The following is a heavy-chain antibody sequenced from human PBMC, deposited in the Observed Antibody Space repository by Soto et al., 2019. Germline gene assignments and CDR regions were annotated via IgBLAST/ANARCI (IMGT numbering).Heavy chain of an antibody. CDR2: IWYDGSNK. V-gene: IGHV3-33*01. D-gene: IGHD4-4*01. CDR1: GFTFSSYG. J-gene: IGHJ4*02. Sequence: QVQLVESGGGVVQPGRSLRLSCAASGFTFSSYGMHWVRQAPGKGLEWVAVIWYDGSNKYYADSVKGRFTISSDNSKNTLYLQMNSLRAEDTAVYYCARPVDSDYAVDLGYWGQGTLVTVSS. CDR3: ARPVDSDYAVDLGY.